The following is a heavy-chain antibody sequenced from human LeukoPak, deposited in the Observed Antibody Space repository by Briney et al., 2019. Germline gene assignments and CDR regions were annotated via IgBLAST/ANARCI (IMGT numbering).Heavy chain of an antibody. CDR2: TYYRSKWYN. V-gene: IGHV6-1*01. CDR3: ARKGTVTTPFDY. CDR1: GDSVSSNSAA. Sequence: QTLSLTCAISGDSVSSNSAAWNWIRQSPSRGLEWLGRTYYRSKWYNDYAESVKSRISINPDTSKNQFSLQLNSVTPEDTAVYYCARKGTVTTPFDYWGQGNLVTVSS. J-gene: IGHJ4*02. D-gene: IGHD4-17*01.